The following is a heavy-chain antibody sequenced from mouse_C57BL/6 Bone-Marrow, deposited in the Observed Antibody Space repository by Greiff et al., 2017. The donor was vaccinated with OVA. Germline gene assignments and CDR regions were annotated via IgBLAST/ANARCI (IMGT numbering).Heavy chain of an antibody. Sequence: VQLQQSGAELARPGTSVKMSCKASGYTFTNYWIGWAKQRTGHGLEWIGDIYPGGGYTNYNEKFKGKATLTADKSSSTAYMQFSSLPSEDSAIDYGARTTNYYPRYMDYWGQGTTLTVSS. CDR3: ARTTNYYPRYMDY. J-gene: IGHJ2*01. CDR2: IYPGGGYT. CDR1: GYTFTNYW. D-gene: IGHD1-1*01. V-gene: IGHV1-63*01.